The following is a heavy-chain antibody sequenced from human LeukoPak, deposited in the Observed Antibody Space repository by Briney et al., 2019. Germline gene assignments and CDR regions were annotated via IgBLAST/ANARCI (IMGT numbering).Heavy chain of an antibody. CDR1: GLTLSSYW. CDR3: ARETSTAAQYYFDY. CDR2: IHRNGSIT. D-gene: IGHD6-13*01. V-gene: IGHV3-74*01. J-gene: IGHJ4*02. Sequence: GGSLRLSCAASGLTLSSYWMHWVRQAPGKGLVRVSRIHRNGSITNYADSVKGRFTISRDSAKNTLYLQMNSLRAEDTAVYYCARETSTAAQYYFDYWGQGTQVTVSS.